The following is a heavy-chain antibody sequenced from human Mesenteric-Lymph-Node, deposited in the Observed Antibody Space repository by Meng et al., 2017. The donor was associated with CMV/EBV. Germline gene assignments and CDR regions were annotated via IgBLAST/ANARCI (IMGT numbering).Heavy chain of an antibody. V-gene: IGHV4-39*01. D-gene: IGHD5-18*01. Sequence: LTCTVSGGSIHSDLYFWGEILQPPGKVLECIGSVYYTGNTYYNPSLNSRVTISVDTSKNHCSRKLNSVTAADTAIYYCATTSYGPSFWGQGTLVTVSS. CDR3: ATTSYGPSF. CDR1: GGSIHSDLYF. CDR2: VYYTGNT. J-gene: IGHJ4*02.